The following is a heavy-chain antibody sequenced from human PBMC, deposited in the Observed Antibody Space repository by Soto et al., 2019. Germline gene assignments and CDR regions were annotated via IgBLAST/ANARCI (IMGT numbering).Heavy chain of an antibody. J-gene: IGHJ6*03. V-gene: IGHV3-74*01. CDR2: INSDGSHT. CDR3: AREYYYYYMDV. CDR1: GFIFSNYW. Sequence: GGSLRLSCAASGFIFSNYWMYWVRRAPGKGLVWVARINSDGSHTTHADSVKGRFTISRDNAKNTLYLQLNSLTAEDTGIYYCAREYYYYYMDVWGKGTTVTVSS.